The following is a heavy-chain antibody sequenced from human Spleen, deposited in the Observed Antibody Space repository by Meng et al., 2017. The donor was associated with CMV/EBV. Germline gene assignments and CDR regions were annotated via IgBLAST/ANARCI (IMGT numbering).Heavy chain of an antibody. CDR1: GYSFINYW. Sequence: KISCKGSGYSFINYWIDWVRQMPGKGLEWMGIIYPTNSDTRYSPSFQGQVTISADKSISTAYLQWSSLTASDTAMYYCARRRQLALDSWGQGTLVTVSS. CDR2: IYPTNSDT. D-gene: IGHD6-19*01. J-gene: IGHJ4*02. V-gene: IGHV5-51*01. CDR3: ARRRQLALDS.